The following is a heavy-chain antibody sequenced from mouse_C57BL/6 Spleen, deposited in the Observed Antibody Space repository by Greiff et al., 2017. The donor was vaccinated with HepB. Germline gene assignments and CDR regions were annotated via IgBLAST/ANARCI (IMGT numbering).Heavy chain of an antibody. V-gene: IGHV1-80*01. CDR3: ARWDDGYYGRGMDY. J-gene: IGHJ4*01. CDR2: IYPGDGDT. CDR1: GYAFSSYW. Sequence: QVQLQQSGAELVKPGASVKISCKASGYAFSSYWMNWVKQRPGKGLEWIGQIYPGDGDTNYNGKFKGKATLTADKSSSTAYMQLSSLTSEDSAVYICARWDDGYYGRGMDYWGQGTSVTVSS. D-gene: IGHD2-3*01.